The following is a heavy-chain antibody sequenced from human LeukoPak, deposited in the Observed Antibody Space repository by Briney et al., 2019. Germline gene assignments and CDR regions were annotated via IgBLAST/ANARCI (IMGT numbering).Heavy chain of an antibody. Sequence: SETLSLTCTVSGGSISSYYWSWIPQPPGKGLEWIGYIYTSGSTNYNPSLKSRVTISVDTSKNQFSLKLSSVTAADTAVYYCARTSGSGFDYWGQGTLVTVSS. V-gene: IGHV4-4*09. CDR2: IYTSGST. CDR3: ARTSGSGFDY. D-gene: IGHD1-26*01. CDR1: GGSISSYY. J-gene: IGHJ4*02.